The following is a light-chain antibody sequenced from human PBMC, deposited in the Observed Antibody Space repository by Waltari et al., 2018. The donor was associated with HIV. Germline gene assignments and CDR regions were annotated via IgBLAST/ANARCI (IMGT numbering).Light chain of an antibody. Sequence: EFVLTQPPATRSCSPGESATLSCRASQSVSSYLAWYQQKPGQAPRLLIYDASNRATGIPARFSGSGSGTDFTLTISSLEPEDFAVYYCQQRSNWLGTFGPGTKVDIK. CDR3: QQRSNWLGT. V-gene: IGKV3-11*01. J-gene: IGKJ3*01. CDR2: DAS. CDR1: QSVSSY.